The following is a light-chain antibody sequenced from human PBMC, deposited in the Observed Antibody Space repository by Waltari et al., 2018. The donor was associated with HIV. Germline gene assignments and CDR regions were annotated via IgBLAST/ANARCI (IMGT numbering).Light chain of an antibody. V-gene: IGLV2-8*01. CDR2: EVT. CDR3: SSYGGSNNLL. J-gene: IGLJ2*01. CDR1: SIDIGAYHA. Sequence: QSALTQPPSASGSPGQSVAISCSGTSIDIGAYHAVSWYQHHPGKAPKLIIYEVTKRPSGVPDRFSGSKSGNTASLTVSGLQAEDEGDYYCSSYGGSNNLLFGGGTKVTVL.